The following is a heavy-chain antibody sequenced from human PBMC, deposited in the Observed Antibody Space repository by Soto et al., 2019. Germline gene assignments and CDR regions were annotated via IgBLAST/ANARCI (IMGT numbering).Heavy chain of an antibody. CDR1: GFTFSSYA. Sequence: LRLSCAASGFTFSSYAMSWVRQAPGKGLEWVSAISGSGGSTYYADSVKGRFTISRDNSKNTLYLQMNSLRAEDTAVYYCAKDILTGSDYYYGMDVWGQGTTVTVSS. D-gene: IGHD3-9*01. CDR3: AKDILTGSDYYYGMDV. V-gene: IGHV3-23*01. CDR2: ISGSGGST. J-gene: IGHJ6*02.